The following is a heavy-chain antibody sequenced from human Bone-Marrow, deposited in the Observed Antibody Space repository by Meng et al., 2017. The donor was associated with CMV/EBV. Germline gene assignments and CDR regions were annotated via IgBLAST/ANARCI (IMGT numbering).Heavy chain of an antibody. CDR3: ARGDPLALAKPGDF. Sequence: SGYQFCSFGIAWVRQMPGKGLEWMGIIYPGVSDAKYSPSFQGHVTISADKSVTTSYLQWTTLQASDTAMYFCARGDPLALAKPGDFWGQGTLVTVSS. CDR1: GYQFCSFG. D-gene: IGHD5-12*01. CDR2: IYPGVSDA. J-gene: IGHJ4*02. V-gene: IGHV5-51*01.